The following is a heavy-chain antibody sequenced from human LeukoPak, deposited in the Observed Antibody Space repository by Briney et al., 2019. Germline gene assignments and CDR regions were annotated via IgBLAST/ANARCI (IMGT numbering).Heavy chain of an antibody. D-gene: IGHD3-10*01. V-gene: IGHV3-15*01. J-gene: IGHJ4*02. Sequence: GGSLRLSCAASGFTFSNAWMTWVRQAPGKGLEWVGRIKTKADGGATDYSAPVKDRFTISRDDSKNTMYLQMNSLKSEDTAVYYCATAASWFGEFYFDRWGQGTLVAVPS. CDR2: IKTKADGGAT. CDR1: GFTFSNAW. CDR3: ATAASWFGEFYFDR.